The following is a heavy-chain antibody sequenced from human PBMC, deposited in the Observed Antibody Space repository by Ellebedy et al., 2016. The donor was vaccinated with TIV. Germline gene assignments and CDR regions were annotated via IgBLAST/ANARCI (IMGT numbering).Heavy chain of an antibody. J-gene: IGHJ3*01. CDR1: GFTFTDAW. D-gene: IGHD1-1*01. V-gene: IGHV3-72*01. CDR3: VRRHWSAFDL. Sequence: GESLKISCAASGFTFTDAWMTWVRQAPGKGLEWVGRIGNKVNSHVTQYAASVRGRFTISRDDSDNSVSLDMNSLKSEDTAVYYCVRRHWSAFDLWGQGTMVAVSS. CDR2: IGNKVNSHVT.